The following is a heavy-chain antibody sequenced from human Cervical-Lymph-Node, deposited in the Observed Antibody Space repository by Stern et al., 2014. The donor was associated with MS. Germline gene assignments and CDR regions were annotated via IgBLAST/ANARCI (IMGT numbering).Heavy chain of an antibody. CDR1: GGTFSNYA. V-gene: IGHV1-69*01. J-gene: IGHJ4*02. CDR2: IIPILDIV. CDR3: ARASLTSGYYYSHLAY. D-gene: IGHD3-22*01. Sequence: QEQLVQSGAEVKKPGSSVKVSCKASGGTFSNYATSWVRQVPGQGLEWVGGIIPILDIVHYAQKFQGRVTIAADESTSTAYMEVNSLTHEDTAVYYCARASLTSGYYYSHLAYWGQGTLVTVSS.